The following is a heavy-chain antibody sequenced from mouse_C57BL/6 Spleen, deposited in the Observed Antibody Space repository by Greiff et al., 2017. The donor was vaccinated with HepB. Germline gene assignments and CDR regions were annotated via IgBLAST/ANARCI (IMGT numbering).Heavy chain of an antibody. CDR3: ARPLYYGSRAWFAY. J-gene: IGHJ3*01. CDR1: GYSITSGYD. CDR2: ISYSGST. Sequence: EVQLQQSGPGMVKPSQSLSLTCTVTGYSITSGYDWHWIRHFPGNKLEWMGYISYSGSTNYNPSLKSRISITHDTSKNHFFLKLNSVTTEDTATYYCARPLYYGSRAWFAYWGQGTLVTVSA. D-gene: IGHD1-1*01. V-gene: IGHV3-1*01.